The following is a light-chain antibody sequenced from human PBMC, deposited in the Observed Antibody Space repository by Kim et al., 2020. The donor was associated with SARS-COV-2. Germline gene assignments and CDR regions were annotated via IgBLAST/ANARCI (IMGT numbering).Light chain of an antibody. J-gene: IGKJ1*01. CDR1: QSVNDW. Sequence: SASVGDTVTITCRASQSVNDWLAGYQQKPGKAPKLLIYKASSLTSGVPSRFSGSGSGREFTLTISSLQPDDFGTYYCQQYDSSWTFGQGTKVDIK. CDR2: KAS. CDR3: QQYDSSWT. V-gene: IGKV1-5*03.